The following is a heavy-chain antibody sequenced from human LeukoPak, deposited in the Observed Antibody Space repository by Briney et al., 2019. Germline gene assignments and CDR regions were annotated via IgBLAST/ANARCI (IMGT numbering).Heavy chain of an antibody. CDR3: ARHSSDYVWGSYNY. CDR1: GYSFTSYW. J-gene: IGHJ4*02. Sequence: GASLKISSKGSGYSFTSYWIGWVRQMPGKGLEWMGIIYPGDSDTRYSPSFQGQVTISADKSISTASLQWSSLKASDTALYSCARHSSDYVWGSYNYWGQGTLVTVSS. CDR2: IYPGDSDT. V-gene: IGHV5-51*01. D-gene: IGHD3-16*01.